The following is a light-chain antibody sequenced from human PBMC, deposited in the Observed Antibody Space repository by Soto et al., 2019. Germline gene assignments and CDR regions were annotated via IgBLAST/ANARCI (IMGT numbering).Light chain of an antibody. CDR2: AAS. Sequence: ILLTQSPSSLSASLGDRVTIPCRASQGIDSSFAWYQQTPGKAPKLLIYAASSLQSGVPSRFSGSGSGTDFTLTISSLQPEDFETYYCQQLHDYPITFGQGTRLEIK. CDR1: QGIDSS. J-gene: IGKJ5*01. V-gene: IGKV1-9*01. CDR3: QQLHDYPIT.